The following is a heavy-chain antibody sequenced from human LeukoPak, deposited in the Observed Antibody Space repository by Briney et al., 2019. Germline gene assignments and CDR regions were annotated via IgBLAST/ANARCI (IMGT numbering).Heavy chain of an antibody. D-gene: IGHD6-13*01. V-gene: IGHV4-39*01. Sequence: SETLSLTCTVSGGSISSSSYYWGRIRQPPGKGLEWIGSIYYSGSTYYNPSLKSRVTISVDTSKNQFSLKLSSVTAADTAVYYCASLAYSSSWFPEANFDYWGQGTLVTVSS. CDR3: ASLAYSSSWFPEANFDY. CDR2: IYYSGST. CDR1: GGSISSSSYY. J-gene: IGHJ4*02.